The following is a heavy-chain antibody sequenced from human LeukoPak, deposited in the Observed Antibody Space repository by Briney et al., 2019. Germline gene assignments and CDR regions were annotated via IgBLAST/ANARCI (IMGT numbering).Heavy chain of an antibody. V-gene: IGHV3-74*01. Sequence: GGSLRLSCAASGFTLSYHWMHWVRQAPGKGVVWVSRTNSDDSRRIYEESVKGRFTISRDNTKNTLYLQMNSLRAEDTAVYYCVAVAVTSYHGGQGTLVTVPS. J-gene: IGHJ4*02. D-gene: IGHD2-2*01. CDR1: GFTLSYHW. CDR3: VAVAVTSYH. CDR2: TNSDDSRR.